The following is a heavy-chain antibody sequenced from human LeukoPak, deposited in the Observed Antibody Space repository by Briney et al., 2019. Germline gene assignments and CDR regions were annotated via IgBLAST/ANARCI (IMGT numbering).Heavy chain of an antibody. V-gene: IGHV3-30-3*01. D-gene: IGHD3-22*01. CDR1: GFTFSSHA. J-gene: IGHJ4*02. CDR3: ATNPSSYYDSSGVY. Sequence: GGSLRLSCAASGFTFSSHAMHWVRQAPGKGLEWVAVISYDGSNKYYADSVKGRFTISRDNSKNTLYLQMNSLRAEDTAVYYCATNPSSYYDSSGVYWGQGTLVTVSS. CDR2: ISYDGSNK.